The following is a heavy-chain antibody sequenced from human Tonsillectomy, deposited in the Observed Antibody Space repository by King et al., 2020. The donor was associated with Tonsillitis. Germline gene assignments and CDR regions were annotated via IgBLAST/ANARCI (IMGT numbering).Heavy chain of an antibody. V-gene: IGHV3-11*01. D-gene: IGHD2-2*02. CDR2: ISSSGSTI. J-gene: IGHJ4*02. Sequence: VQLLESGGGLVKPGGSLLLSCAASGFTFSDYYTSWIRPAPGKGLEWVSYISSSGSTIYSADSVKGRFTISRDNAKNSLYLQMNSLRAEDTAVYYCSRSRFCSRTSCNTRFLVNYWGQGTLVTVPS. CDR1: GFTFSDYY. CDR3: SRSRFCSRTSCNTRFLVNY.